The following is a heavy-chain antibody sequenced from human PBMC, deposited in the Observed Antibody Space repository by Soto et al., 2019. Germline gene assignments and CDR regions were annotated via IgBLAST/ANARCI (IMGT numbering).Heavy chain of an antibody. CDR3: ARVYGDRYYYYYYGMDV. D-gene: IGHD4-17*01. CDR1: GGSISSSSYY. J-gene: IGHJ6*02. Sequence: PSETLSLTCTVSGGSISSSSYYWGWIRQPPGKGLEWIGSIYYSGSTYYNPSLKSRVTISVDTSKNQFSLKLSSVTAADTAVYYCARVYGDRYYYYYYGMDVWGQGTTVTV. CDR2: IYYSGST. V-gene: IGHV4-39*01.